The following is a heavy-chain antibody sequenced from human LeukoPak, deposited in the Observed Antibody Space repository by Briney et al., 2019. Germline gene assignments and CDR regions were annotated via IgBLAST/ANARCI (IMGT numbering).Heavy chain of an antibody. CDR2: IRSKAYGGTT. CDR3: TRDSVYSYGLSELGY. V-gene: IGHV3-49*04. Sequence: GGSLRLSCTASGFTFGDYAMSWVRQAPGKGLEWVGFIRSKAYGGTTEYAASVKGRFTISGDDSKSIAYLQMNSLKTEDTAVYYCTRDSVYSYGLSELGYWGQGTLVTVSS. J-gene: IGHJ4*02. D-gene: IGHD5-18*01. CDR1: GFTFGDYA.